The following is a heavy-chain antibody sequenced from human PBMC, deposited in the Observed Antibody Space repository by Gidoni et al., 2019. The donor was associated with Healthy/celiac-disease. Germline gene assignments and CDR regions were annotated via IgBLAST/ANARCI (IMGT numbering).Heavy chain of an antibody. CDR2: IYSGGNT. CDR3: ANDYYELYFDL. CDR1: GFTVSSSS. J-gene: IGHJ2*01. V-gene: IGHV3-66*01. Sequence: EVQLVASGGGLVQPGGSLRLSAAASGFTVSSSSMSWVRQAPGKGLEWVSVIYSGGNTYYADSVKGRFTIYRNNSKNTLYLQMNSLRAEDTAVYYGANDYYELYFDLWGRGTLVTVSS. D-gene: IGHD3-22*01.